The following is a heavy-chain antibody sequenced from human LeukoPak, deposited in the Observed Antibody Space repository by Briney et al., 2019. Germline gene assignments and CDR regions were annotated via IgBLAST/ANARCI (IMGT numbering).Heavy chain of an antibody. J-gene: IGHJ4*02. CDR1: GSTFTGNY. Sequence: ASVKLSCKASGSTFTGNYMYWGRRAPGQGLEWLGWINPNSGGTNYAQKFQGRVTMTRDTSISTAYMELSRLRSDDTAVYYCARVRWLQHFDYWGQGTLVTVSS. V-gene: IGHV1-2*02. D-gene: IGHD5-24*01. CDR3: ARVRWLQHFDY. CDR2: INPNSGGT.